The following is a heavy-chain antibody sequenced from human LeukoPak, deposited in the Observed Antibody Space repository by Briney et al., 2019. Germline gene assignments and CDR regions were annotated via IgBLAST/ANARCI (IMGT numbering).Heavy chain of an antibody. V-gene: IGHV1-2*02. Sequence: ASVKVSCKASGYIFSDYYMHWVRQAPGQGPEWLGWINPKSGAADYAQQFRGRVTMTRDTSINTDYMEMQRVTSDDTAVYFCARGAEAETSPLDFWGQGTLV. J-gene: IGHJ4*02. CDR3: ARGAEAETSPLDF. D-gene: IGHD6-19*01. CDR2: INPKSGAA. CDR1: GYIFSDYY.